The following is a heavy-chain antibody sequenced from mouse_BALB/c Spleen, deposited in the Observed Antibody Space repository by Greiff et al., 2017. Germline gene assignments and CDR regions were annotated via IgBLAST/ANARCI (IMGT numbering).Heavy chain of an antibody. J-gene: IGHJ3*01. V-gene: IGHV2-9*02. CDR2: IWAGVST. CDR1: GFSLTSYG. D-gene: IGHD2-14*01. Sequence: QVQLKESGPGLVAPSQSLSITCTVSGFSLTSYGVHWVRQPPGKGLEWLGVIWAGVSTNYNSALMSRLSISKDNSKSQVFLKMNSLQTDDTAMYYCAREGTWGQGTLVTVSA. CDR3: AREGT.